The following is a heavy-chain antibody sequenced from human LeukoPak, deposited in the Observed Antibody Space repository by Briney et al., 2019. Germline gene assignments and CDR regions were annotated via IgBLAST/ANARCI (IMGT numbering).Heavy chain of an antibody. CDR1: GFTFSSHW. Sequence: GGSLRLSCAASGFTFSSHWMSWVRQAPGKGLEWVANIKEDGSVKNYVDSVKGRFTISRDNAKNSLYLQMGSLRAEDTAIYYCARARDNYDNSGFSALDLWGQGTLVSVS. CDR2: IKEDGSVK. CDR3: ARARDNYDNSGFSALDL. J-gene: IGHJ5*02. D-gene: IGHD3-22*01. V-gene: IGHV3-7*02.